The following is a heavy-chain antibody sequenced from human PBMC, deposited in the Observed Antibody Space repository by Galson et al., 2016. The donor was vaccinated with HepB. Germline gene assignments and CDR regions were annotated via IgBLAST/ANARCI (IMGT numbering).Heavy chain of an antibody. Sequence: SVKVSCKASGYTFTSYDINWVRQATGQGLEWMGGIVPFLEDSHYAQKFQDRVTILVDMSKNQIYLHLSSVTAADTARYYCARLKRSRYHPYYYYPMDVWGKGTAVSVSS. CDR2: IVPFLEDS. D-gene: IGHD3-16*01. J-gene: IGHJ6*04. CDR1: GYTFTSYD. CDR3: ARLKRSRYHPYYYYPMDV. V-gene: IGHV1-69*10.